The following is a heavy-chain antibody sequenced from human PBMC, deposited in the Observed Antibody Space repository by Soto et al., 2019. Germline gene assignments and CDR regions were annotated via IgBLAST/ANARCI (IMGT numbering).Heavy chain of an antibody. J-gene: IGHJ4*02. V-gene: IGHV3-13*05. D-gene: IGHD6-19*01. CDR3: ARTDSSGWYYFGY. CDR2: ICTAGDP. Sequence: PWWSLRLCCAASGLTFSIYDMHWSRKATGKGLEWVSAICTAGDPYYPGSVKGRFTISRENAKNCLYLQMNSLRAGDTVVYYCARTDSSGWYYFGYRGQGTLVTVSS. CDR1: GLTFSIYD.